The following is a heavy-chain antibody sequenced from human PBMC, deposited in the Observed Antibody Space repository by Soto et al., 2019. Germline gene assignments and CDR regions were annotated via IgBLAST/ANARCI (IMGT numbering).Heavy chain of an antibody. J-gene: IGHJ4*02. D-gene: IGHD3-10*01. Sequence: QVQLVQSGAEVKKPGASVTVSCKASGYTFTNYYIHCVRQAPGQGLEWMGMINPSGGSTTYAQDSRGRVTVTRDTSTSTVHMELSSLRSDDTAIYYCARAESYTRGGIITYYLDYWGQGTLVTVSS. CDR2: INPSGGST. CDR1: GYTFTNYY. V-gene: IGHV1-46*01. CDR3: ARAESYTRGGIITYYLDY.